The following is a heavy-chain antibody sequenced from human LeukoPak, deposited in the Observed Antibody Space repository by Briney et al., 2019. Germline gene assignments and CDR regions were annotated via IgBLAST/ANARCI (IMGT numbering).Heavy chain of an antibody. CDR3: VRGYIDNLGYSPRSSFDT. D-gene: IGHD3-22*01. V-gene: IGHV3-21*01. CDR2: IGTSNSYI. CDR1: GFTFSNYN. J-gene: IGHJ4*02. Sequence: GGSLRLSCAASGFTFSNYNMNWVRQAQGKWLEWVSSIGTSNSYIHYAGSVKGRFTISRDNAENSLYLQMNSLRAEDTAVYYCVRGYIDNLGYSPRSSFDTWGQGTLVTVSS.